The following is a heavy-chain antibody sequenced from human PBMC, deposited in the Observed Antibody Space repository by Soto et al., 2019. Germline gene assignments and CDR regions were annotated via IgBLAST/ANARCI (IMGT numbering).Heavy chain of an antibody. D-gene: IGHD3-22*01. CDR3: ARGYYYDSSGYYSLPSYFDY. J-gene: IGHJ4*02. CDR1: GYTFTGYY. Sequence: ASVKVSCKASGYTFTGYYMHWVRQAPGQGLEWMGWINPNSGGTNYAQKFQGWVTMTRDTSISTAYMELSRLRSDDTAVYYCARGYYYDSSGYYSLPSYFDYWGQGTLVTVS. V-gene: IGHV1-2*04. CDR2: INPNSGGT.